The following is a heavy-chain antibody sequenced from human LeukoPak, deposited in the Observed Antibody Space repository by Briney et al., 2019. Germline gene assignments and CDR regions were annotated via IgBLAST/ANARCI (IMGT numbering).Heavy chain of an antibody. CDR2: ISYDGSNK. CDR3: ARGRRYGDYAINYYFDY. CDR1: GFTFSSYA. Sequence: GGSLRLSCAASGFTFSSYAMHWVRQAPGKGLEWVAVISYDGSNKYYADSVKGRFTISRDNSKNTLYLQMNSLRSEDTAVYYCARGRRYGDYAINYYFDYWGQGTLVTVSS. D-gene: IGHD4-17*01. J-gene: IGHJ4*02. V-gene: IGHV3-30-3*01.